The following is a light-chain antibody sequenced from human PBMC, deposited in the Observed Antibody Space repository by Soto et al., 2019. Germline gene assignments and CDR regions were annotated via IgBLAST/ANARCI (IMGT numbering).Light chain of an antibody. CDR3: QQLNTYPVT. Sequence: IQLTQSPSSLSASVGDSVSITCRASQGISRYLSWYQQKPGRAPKLLISAASTLQSGVPARFSGSGSGTDFTLSITSLQPEDFATYYCQQLNTYPVTFGGGTNVDIK. V-gene: IGKV1-9*01. J-gene: IGKJ4*01. CDR1: QGISRY. CDR2: AAS.